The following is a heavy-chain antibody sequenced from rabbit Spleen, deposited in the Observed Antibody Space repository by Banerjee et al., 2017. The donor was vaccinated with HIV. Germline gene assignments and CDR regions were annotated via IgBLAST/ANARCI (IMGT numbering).Heavy chain of an antibody. CDR3: ARDLVEIIGWNFNL. D-gene: IGHD5-1*01. CDR2: IYPNNGVT. J-gene: IGHJ4*01. V-gene: IGHV1S40*01. CDR1: GFSFSNKAV. Sequence: QSLEESGGDLVEPEGSLKLSCTASGFSFSNKAVMRWVRQAPGKGLEWIASIYPNNGVTYYANWAKGRFIMSRTPSTKVTLQMTSLTAADTATYFCARDLVEIIGWNFNLWGPGTLVTVS.